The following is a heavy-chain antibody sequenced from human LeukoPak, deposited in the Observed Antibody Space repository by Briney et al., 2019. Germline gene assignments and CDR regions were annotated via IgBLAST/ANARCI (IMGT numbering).Heavy chain of an antibody. CDR3: ASPSGWYGDAFDI. J-gene: IGHJ3*02. D-gene: IGHD6-19*01. CDR1: GGSISSSSYY. Sequence: SETLSLTCTVSGGSISSSSYYWGWIRQPPGKGLEWIGYIYYSGSTNYNPSLKSRVTISVDTSKNQFSLKLSSVTAADTAVYYCASPSGWYGDAFDIWGQGTMVTVSS. CDR2: IYYSGST. V-gene: IGHV4-61*05.